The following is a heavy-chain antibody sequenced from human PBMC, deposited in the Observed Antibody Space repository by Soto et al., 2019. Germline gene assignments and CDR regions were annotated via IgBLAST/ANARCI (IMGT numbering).Heavy chain of an antibody. CDR3: AREVTMIVVDHYAFDI. CDR2: IYYSGST. V-gene: IGHV4-59*01. Sequence: SETLSLTCTVSGGSISRYYWSWIRQPPGKGLEWIGYIYYSGSTNYNPSLKSRVTISVDTSKNQFSLKLSSVTAADTAVYYCAREVTMIVVDHYAFDIWGQGTMVTVSS. D-gene: IGHD3-22*01. J-gene: IGHJ3*02. CDR1: GGSISRYY.